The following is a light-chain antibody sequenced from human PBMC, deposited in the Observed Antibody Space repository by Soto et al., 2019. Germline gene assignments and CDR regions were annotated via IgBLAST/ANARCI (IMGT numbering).Light chain of an antibody. J-gene: IGLJ1*01. CDR3: CSYTRSGTLI. Sequence: QSALTQPASVSGSPGQSIAISCTGVRTDVVDDYNYVSWYQQHPGQAPQLIIYDVSNRPSGVSYRFSGTKSGNTASLTVSGLQAEDEADYYCCSYTRSGTLIFGTGTKVTVL. CDR2: DVS. V-gene: IGLV2-14*03. CDR1: RTDVVDDYNY.